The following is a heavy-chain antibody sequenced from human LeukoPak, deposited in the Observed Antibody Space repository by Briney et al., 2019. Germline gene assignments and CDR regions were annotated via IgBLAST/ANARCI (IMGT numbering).Heavy chain of an antibody. Sequence: SLTCTVSGGSISSYYWSWLRQXPGKGVEWIXYIYNIGRTNYIPSLKSRVTILVDTSKNQFSLKLRSVTAADTAVYYCARGLYDSXGXYHFDYWGQGILVXVSS. CDR1: GGSISSYY. CDR2: IYNIGRT. V-gene: IGHV4-59*01. J-gene: IGHJ4*02. CDR3: ARGLYDSXGXYHFDY. D-gene: IGHD3-22*01.